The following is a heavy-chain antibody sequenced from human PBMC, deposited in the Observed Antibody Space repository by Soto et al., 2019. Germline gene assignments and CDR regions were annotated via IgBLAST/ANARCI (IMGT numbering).Heavy chain of an antibody. V-gene: IGHV3-23*01. D-gene: IGHD1-26*01. CDR1: GFTFDSHA. Sequence: EVQLLESGGGLVQPGGSLRLSCGVSGFTFDSHAMNWVRQAPGRGLEWVSRISGGGGSTDYADSVKGRFTVSRDNSQNTLFLHMNSLRVDDTAIFYCARDTGTYRFDAFDIWGQGTMVTVSS. J-gene: IGHJ3*02. CDR3: ARDTGTYRFDAFDI. CDR2: ISGGGGST.